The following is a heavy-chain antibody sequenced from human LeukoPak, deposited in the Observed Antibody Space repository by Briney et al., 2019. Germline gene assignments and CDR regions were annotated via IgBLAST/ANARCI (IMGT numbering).Heavy chain of an antibody. CDR2: INPNSGGT. D-gene: IGHD2/OR15-2a*01. V-gene: IGHV1-2*02. Sequence: ASLRPSCTPAVYTFTGSYMPCVRQAPGHGLEWMGWINPNSGGTNYAQKFQGRVTMTRDTSISTAYMELSRLRSDDTAVYYCARLWRDDYWGQGTLVTVSS. CDR3: ARLWRDDY. CDR1: VYTFTGSY. J-gene: IGHJ4*02.